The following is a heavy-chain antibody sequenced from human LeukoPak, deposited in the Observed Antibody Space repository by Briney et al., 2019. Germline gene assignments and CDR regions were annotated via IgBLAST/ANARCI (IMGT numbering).Heavy chain of an antibody. CDR2: FDPEDGET. CDR1: GYTLTELS. J-gene: IGHJ6*01. Sequence: SVRVSCKVSGYTLTELSLHWVRQAPGKGLEWMGRFDPEDGETIYAREFQGRVTMTEDTSTDTAYMELSSLRSEDTAVYFCAVSLTTGDYYGMDVWGQRTTVTVSS. V-gene: IGHV1-24*01. CDR3: AVSLTTGDYYGMDV. D-gene: IGHD1-1*01.